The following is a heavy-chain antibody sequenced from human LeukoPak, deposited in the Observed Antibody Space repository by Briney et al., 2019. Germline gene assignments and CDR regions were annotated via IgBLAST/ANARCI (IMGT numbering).Heavy chain of an antibody. D-gene: IGHD3-10*01. CDR3: ARGGGSDAFDI. J-gene: IGHJ3*02. V-gene: IGHV3-23*01. CDR2: ISSSGGGT. Sequence: GGSLRLSCAASGFTFSSYSMNWVRQAPGKGLEWVSAISSSGGGTYYADSVKGRFTISRDNSKNTLYLQMNSLRAEDTAVYYCARGGGSDAFDIWGQGTMVTISS. CDR1: GFTFSSYS.